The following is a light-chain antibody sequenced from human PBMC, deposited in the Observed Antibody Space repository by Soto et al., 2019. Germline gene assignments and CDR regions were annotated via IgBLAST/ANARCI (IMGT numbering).Light chain of an antibody. CDR3: QQANSFPLT. CDR1: QGISTW. CDR2: SSS. V-gene: IGKV1-12*01. Sequence: DIQMTQSPSFVSASVGDRVTIACRASQGISTWVAWYQQKPGAAPKLLMHSSSNLESGVPSRFSGSGSGTDFTLTISSLQPEDFATYYCQQANSFPLTFGPGTKVDIK. J-gene: IGKJ3*01.